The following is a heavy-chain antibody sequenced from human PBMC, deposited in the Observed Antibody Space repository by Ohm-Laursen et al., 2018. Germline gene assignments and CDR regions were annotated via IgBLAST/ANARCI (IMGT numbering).Heavy chain of an antibody. D-gene: IGHD2-8*02. CDR2: IGTVGDT. CDR1: GFTFSGYD. Sequence: SLRLSCAASGFTFSGYDMHWVRQATGKGLEWVSGIGTVGDTYYIGSVKGRFTISRENAKNSFYLQMNSLRVEDTAVYYCAKGRDLTGGWGQGTLVIVSS. V-gene: IGHV3-13*04. J-gene: IGHJ4*02. CDR3: AKGRDLTGG.